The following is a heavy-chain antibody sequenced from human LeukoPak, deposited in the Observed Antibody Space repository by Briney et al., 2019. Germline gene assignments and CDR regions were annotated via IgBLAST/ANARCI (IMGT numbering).Heavy chain of an antibody. J-gene: IGHJ6*03. CDR1: GFTFSNYS. CDR3: AREDYMDV. V-gene: IGHV3-64*02. Sequence: SGGSLRLSCAGSGFTFSNYSFHWIRQAPGKGLQYVSVIRGEGGRSFYAESAKGRFTISRDISKNTLYLQMNSLRVEDTAVYYCAREDYMDVWGKGTTVIVTS. CDR2: IRGEGGRS.